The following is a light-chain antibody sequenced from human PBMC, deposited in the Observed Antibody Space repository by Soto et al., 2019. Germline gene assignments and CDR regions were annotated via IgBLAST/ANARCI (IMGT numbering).Light chain of an antibody. CDR1: QDISSW. J-gene: IGKJ4*01. CDR2: AAS. V-gene: IGKV1-12*01. Sequence: DLQMTQSPASVSASVGDRVTVTCRASQDISSWLAWYQQKPGKAPNLLIYAASTLQSGVPSRFSGSGSGTDFTLTISSLQPEDFATYYCQQASGFPITFGGGTKVEIK. CDR3: QQASGFPIT.